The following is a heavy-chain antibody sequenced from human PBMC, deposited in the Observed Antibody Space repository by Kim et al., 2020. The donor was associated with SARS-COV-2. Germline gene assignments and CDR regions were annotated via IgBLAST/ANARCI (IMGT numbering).Heavy chain of an antibody. V-gene: IGHV4-31*02. CDR3: ARDYCSGGSCFDY. D-gene: IGHD2-15*01. Sequence: CNPSLKSRVTISVDTSKNQFSLKLSSVTAADTAVYYCARDYCSGGSCFDYWGQGTLVTVSS. J-gene: IGHJ4*02.